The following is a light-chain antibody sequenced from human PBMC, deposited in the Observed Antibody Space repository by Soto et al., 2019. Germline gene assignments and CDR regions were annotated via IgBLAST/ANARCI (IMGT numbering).Light chain of an antibody. CDR1: QSVSSNH. V-gene: IGKV3-20*01. CDR2: GAF. Sequence: EIVLTQSPGTLSLSPGERATLSCRASQSVSSNHLAWYQQKPGQAPRLLIYGAFSRATGIPARVSGSGSGTDFTLTISRLEPEDFAVYYCQQYGSSPRTFGQGTKVEV. CDR3: QQYGSSPRT. J-gene: IGKJ1*01.